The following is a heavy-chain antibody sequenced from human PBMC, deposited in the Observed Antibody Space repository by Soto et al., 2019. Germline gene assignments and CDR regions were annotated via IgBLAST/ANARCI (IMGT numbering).Heavy chain of an antibody. Sequence: ASVKVSCKASGHNFTAHYVHWVRQVPGQGLEWMGWINPNSGDTKFAQKFQGRVTMTSDTPTSTAYMELRRLRSDDTAVYYCASESDTLMVAWEDGMDVWGQGTTVTVSS. D-gene: IGHD1-26*01. J-gene: IGHJ6*02. V-gene: IGHV1-2*02. CDR2: INPNSGDT. CDR3: ASESDTLMVAWEDGMDV. CDR1: GHNFTAHY.